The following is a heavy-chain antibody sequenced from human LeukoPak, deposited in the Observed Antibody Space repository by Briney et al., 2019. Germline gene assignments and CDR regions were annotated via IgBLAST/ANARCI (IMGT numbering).Heavy chain of an antibody. CDR3: ARDPVAAPYFDY. Sequence: SLRLSCAASGFTFSSYWMNWVRQAPGEGLEWVANIKQVVSVPNYVGSVKGRFTVSRDNARTSLYLQMSSLRAEDTAVYYCARDPVAAPYFDYWGQGALVTVSS. D-gene: IGHD6-6*01. V-gene: IGHV3-7*01. J-gene: IGHJ4*02. CDR1: GFTFSSYW. CDR2: IKQVVSVP.